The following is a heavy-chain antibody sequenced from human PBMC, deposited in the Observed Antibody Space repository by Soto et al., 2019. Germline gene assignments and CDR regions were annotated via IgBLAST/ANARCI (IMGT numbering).Heavy chain of an antibody. CDR2: ISWDGGST. D-gene: IGHD5-12*01. CDR3: AKDIDPGRDGYIDYGMDF. Sequence: EVQLVESGGVVVQPGGSLRLSCAASGFTFDDYTMHWVRQAPGKGLEWVSLISWDGGSTYYPDSVKGRFTISRDNSKNSLYLQMNSMRTENAAVYYFAKDIDPGRDGYIDYGMDFWGQGTTVTVSS. J-gene: IGHJ6*02. V-gene: IGHV3-43*01. CDR1: GFTFDDYT.